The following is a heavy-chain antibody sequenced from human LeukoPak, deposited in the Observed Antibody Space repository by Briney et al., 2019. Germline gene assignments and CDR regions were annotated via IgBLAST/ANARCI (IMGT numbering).Heavy chain of an antibody. CDR1: GFTFSSYG. V-gene: IGHV3-33*06. CDR2: IWYDGSLK. D-gene: IGHD4-23*01. Sequence: GGSLRLSCAASGFTFSSYGMHWVRQAPGKGLEWVAVIWYDGSLKYYADSVEGRFTISRDNSKNTLYLQMNSLRAEDTAVYYCAKDFESAKDTVVTPFDYWGQGTLVTVSP. J-gene: IGHJ4*02. CDR3: AKDFESAKDTVVTPFDY.